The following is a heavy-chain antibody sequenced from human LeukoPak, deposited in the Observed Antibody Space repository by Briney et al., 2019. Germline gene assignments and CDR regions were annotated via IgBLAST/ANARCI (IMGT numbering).Heavy chain of an antibody. CDR2: INSDGSST. Sequence: GGSLRLSCVVSGFTFSSYAMSWVRQAPGKGLVWVSRINSDGSSTSYADSVKGRFTISRDNAKNTLYLQMSSLRAEDTAVYYCARSPTYYDSSGYYPDYWGQGTLVTVSS. D-gene: IGHD3-22*01. J-gene: IGHJ4*02. CDR1: GFTFSSYA. CDR3: ARSPTYYDSSGYYPDY. V-gene: IGHV3-74*01.